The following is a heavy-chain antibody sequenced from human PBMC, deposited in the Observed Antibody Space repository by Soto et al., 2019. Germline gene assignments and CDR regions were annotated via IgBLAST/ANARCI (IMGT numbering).Heavy chain of an antibody. D-gene: IGHD2-2*03. Sequence: PGEALKISCKGSGYSFTSYWIGWVRQMPGKGLEWMGIIYPGDSDTRYSPSFQGQVTISADKSISTAYLQWSSLKASDTAMYYCARHGLGYYSYYGMDVWGQGTTVTVS. V-gene: IGHV5-51*01. CDR2: IYPGDSDT. J-gene: IGHJ6*02. CDR3: ARHGLGYYSYYGMDV. CDR1: GYSFTSYW.